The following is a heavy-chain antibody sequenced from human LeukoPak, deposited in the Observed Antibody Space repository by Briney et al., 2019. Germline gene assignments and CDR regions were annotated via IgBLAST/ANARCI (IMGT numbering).Heavy chain of an antibody. D-gene: IGHD2-15*01. Sequence: SETLSLTCAVYGGSFSGYYWSWIRQPPGKGLEWIGEINHSGRTNYNPSLKSRVIISVDTSKNQFSLKLNSVTAADTAVYYCARPLGYCSDSRCPQSWFDPWGQGTLVTVSS. J-gene: IGHJ5*02. CDR1: GGSFSGYY. CDR3: ARPLGYCSDSRCPQSWFDP. V-gene: IGHV4-34*01. CDR2: INHSGRT.